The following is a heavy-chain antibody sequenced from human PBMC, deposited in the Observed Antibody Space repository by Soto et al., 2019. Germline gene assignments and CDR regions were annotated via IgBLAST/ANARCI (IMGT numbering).Heavy chain of an antibody. Sequence: QVQLVQSGAEVKKPGSSVKVSCKASGGTFSSYAISWVRQAPGQGLEWMGGIIPIFGTANYAQKFQGRVTITADESTSTAYMELSSLRSEDTAVYYCASTTYDSSGYSGGYFDLWGRGTLVTVSS. CDR1: GGTFSSYA. V-gene: IGHV1-69*01. D-gene: IGHD3-22*01. J-gene: IGHJ2*01. CDR3: ASTTYDSSGYSGGYFDL. CDR2: IIPIFGTA.